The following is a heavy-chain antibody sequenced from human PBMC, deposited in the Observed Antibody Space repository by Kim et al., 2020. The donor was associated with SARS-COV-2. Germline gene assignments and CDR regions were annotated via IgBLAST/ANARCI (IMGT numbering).Heavy chain of an antibody. D-gene: IGHD3-10*01. Sequence: SVKGRFTISRDNAKNSLYLQMNSLRAEDTALYYCAKSLRGSGSYFDFDYWGQGTLVTVSS. V-gene: IGHV3-9*01. CDR3: AKSLRGSGSYFDFDY. J-gene: IGHJ4*02.